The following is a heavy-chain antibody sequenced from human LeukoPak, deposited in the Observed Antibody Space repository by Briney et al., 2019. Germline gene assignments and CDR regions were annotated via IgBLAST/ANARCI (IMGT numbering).Heavy chain of an antibody. D-gene: IGHD3-16*02. J-gene: IGHJ4*02. CDR3: ARGSDFVWGSYRPYFDY. CDR1: AFTFRTYS. Sequence: PGRSLRLSCVAPAFTFRTYSMHWVRQAPGKGLEWVSPISGSTSYIYYADSVRGRFTISRDNAKNSLYLQMNSLRAEDTAVYYCARGSDFVWGSYRPYFDYWGQGTLVTVSP. V-gene: IGHV3-21*01. CDR2: ISGSTSYI.